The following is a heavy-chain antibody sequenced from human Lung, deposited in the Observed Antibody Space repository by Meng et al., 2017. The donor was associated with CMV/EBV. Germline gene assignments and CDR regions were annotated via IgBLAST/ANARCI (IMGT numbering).Heavy chain of an antibody. V-gene: IGHV3-9*01. D-gene: IGHD3-10*01. J-gene: IGHJ4*02. CDR2: INWNSGSV. Sequence: SXKISXAASGFNFDGYAMHWVRQAPGKGLEWVSSINWNSGSVGYGDSVKGRFTISRDNAKSSLYLQMNSLRAEDTALYFCAKDSFYASGSYYNYPYYLDSWGQGTXVTVSS. CDR1: GFNFDGYA. CDR3: AKDSFYASGSYYNYPYYLDS.